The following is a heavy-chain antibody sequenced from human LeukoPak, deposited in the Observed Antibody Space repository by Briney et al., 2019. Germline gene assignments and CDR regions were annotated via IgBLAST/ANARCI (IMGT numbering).Heavy chain of an antibody. J-gene: IGHJ4*02. CDR2: ISYDGSNK. Sequence: QPGGSLRLSCAASGFTFSSYAMHWVRQAPGKGLEWVAVISYDGSNKYYADSVKGRFTISRDNSKNTLYLQMNSLRVEDTAVYYCARDLSGYFDYWGQGTLVTVSS. CDR1: GFTFSSYA. V-gene: IGHV3-30-3*01. CDR3: ARDLSGYFDY. D-gene: IGHD3-10*01.